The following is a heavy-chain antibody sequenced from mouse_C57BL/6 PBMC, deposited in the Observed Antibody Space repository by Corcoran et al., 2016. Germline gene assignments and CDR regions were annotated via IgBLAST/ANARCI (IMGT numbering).Heavy chain of an antibody. V-gene: IGHV9-3*01. J-gene: IGHJ2*01. CDR1: GYTFTTYG. CDR3: ARGSTVVATGYFDY. CDR2: INTYSGVP. D-gene: IGHD1-1*01. Sequence: IQLVQSGPELKKPGETVKISCKDSGYTFTTYGMSWVKQAPGKGLKWMGWINTYSGVPTYADDFKGRFAFSLETSASTAYLQINNLKNEDTATYFCARGSTVVATGYFDYWGQGTTLTVSS.